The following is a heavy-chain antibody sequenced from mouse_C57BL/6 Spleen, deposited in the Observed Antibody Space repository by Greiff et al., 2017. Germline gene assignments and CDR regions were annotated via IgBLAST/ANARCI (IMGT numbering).Heavy chain of an antibody. CDR3: ARHEGYDGYYSYWYFDV. CDR2: FYPGSGSI. CDR1: GYTFTEYT. V-gene: IGHV1-62-2*01. Sequence: VKLVESGAELVKPGASVKLSCKASGYTFTEYTIHWVKQRSGQGLEWIGWFYPGSGSIKYNEKFKDKATLTADKSSSTVYMELSRLTSEDSAVYFCARHEGYDGYYSYWYFDVWGTGTTVTVSS. J-gene: IGHJ1*03. D-gene: IGHD2-3*01.